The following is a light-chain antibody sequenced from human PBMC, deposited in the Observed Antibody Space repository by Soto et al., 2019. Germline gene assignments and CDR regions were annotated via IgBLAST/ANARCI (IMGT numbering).Light chain of an antibody. V-gene: IGKV1-5*03. J-gene: IGKJ4*01. CDR2: KAS. CDR3: QQSYSNPLT. Sequence: DIQMTQSPSTLSASVGDRVTITCRASQSISSWLAWYQQKPGKAPKLLIYKASTLKSGVPSRFSGSGSGTEFTLTISSLQPGDFATYYCQQSYSNPLTFGGGTKVDIK. CDR1: QSISSW.